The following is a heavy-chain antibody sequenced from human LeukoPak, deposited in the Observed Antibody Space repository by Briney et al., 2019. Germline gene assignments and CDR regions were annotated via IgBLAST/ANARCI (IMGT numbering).Heavy chain of an antibody. CDR2: IYSDNT. CDR1: GFTLSSYA. CDR3: ARRAGAYSHPYDY. Sequence: GGTLRLSCAASGFTLSSYAMSWVRQAPGKGLEWVSFIYSDNTHYSDSVKGRFTISRDNSKNTLYLQMNSLRAEDTAVYYCARRAGAYSHPYDYWGQGTLVTVSS. D-gene: IGHD4/OR15-4a*01. J-gene: IGHJ4*02. V-gene: IGHV3-53*01.